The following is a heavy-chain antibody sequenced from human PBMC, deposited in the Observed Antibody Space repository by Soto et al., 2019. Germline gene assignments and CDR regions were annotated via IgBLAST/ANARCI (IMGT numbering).Heavy chain of an antibody. CDR3: AREREWDYGGNSRGNYFDY. Sequence: QVQLQESGPGLVKPSQTLSLTCTVSGGSISSGDYYWSWIRQPPGKGLEWIGYIYYSGSTYYNPSLKSRVTISVDTSKNQFSLKLSSVTAADTAVYYCAREREWDYGGNSRGNYFDYWGQGTLVTVSS. D-gene: IGHD4-17*01. J-gene: IGHJ4*02. CDR1: GGSISSGDYY. V-gene: IGHV4-30-4*01. CDR2: IYYSGST.